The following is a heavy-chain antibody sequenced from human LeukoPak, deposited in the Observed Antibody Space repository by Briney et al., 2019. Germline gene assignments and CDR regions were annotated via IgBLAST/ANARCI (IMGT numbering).Heavy chain of an antibody. CDR1: GFTFSSYW. D-gene: IGHD3-22*01. J-gene: IGHJ6*02. Sequence: GGSLRLSCAASGFTFSSYWMSWVRQAPGKGLEWAANIKQDGSEKYYVDSVKGRFTISRDNAKNSLYLQMNSLRAEDTAVYYCARDDSSGYYAPDDGMDVWGQGTTVTVSS. V-gene: IGHV3-7*01. CDR2: IKQDGSEK. CDR3: ARDDSSGYYAPDDGMDV.